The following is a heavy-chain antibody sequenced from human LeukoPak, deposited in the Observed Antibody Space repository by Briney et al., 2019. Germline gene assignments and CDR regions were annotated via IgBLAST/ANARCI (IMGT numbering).Heavy chain of an antibody. Sequence: GASVTVSCKTSGYTFASYGINWVRQAPGQGLEWMGWISAYNGNINYAQKFQGRVTMTTDTSTSTVYLELRSLRSDDTAIYYCARAGGRVVTAIDAYWGQGTLVTVSS. CDR1: GYTFASYG. CDR2: ISAYNGNI. D-gene: IGHD2-21*02. V-gene: IGHV1-18*01. CDR3: ARAGGRVVTAIDAY. J-gene: IGHJ4*02.